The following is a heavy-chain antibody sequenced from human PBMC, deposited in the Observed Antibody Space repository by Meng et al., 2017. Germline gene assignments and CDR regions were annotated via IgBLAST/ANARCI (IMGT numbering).Heavy chain of an antibody. CDR1: GGSFSGYY. CDR2: INHSGST. Sequence: QAQLQPWGAGLLKPSETLSLTCAVYGGSFSGYYWSWIRQPPGKGLEWIGEINHSGSTNYNPSLKSRVTISVDTSKNQFSLKLSSVTAADTAVYYCARGRYFDWLSYRYYFDYWGQGTLVTVSS. V-gene: IGHV4-34*01. CDR3: ARGRYFDWLSYRYYFDY. D-gene: IGHD3-9*01. J-gene: IGHJ4*02.